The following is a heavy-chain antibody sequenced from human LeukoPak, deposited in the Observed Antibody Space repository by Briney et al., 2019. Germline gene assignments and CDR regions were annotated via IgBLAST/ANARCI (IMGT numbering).Heavy chain of an antibody. CDR2: ISGSGGST. Sequence: GGSLRLSCAASGFTFSSYAMSWVRQAPGKGLEWVSAISGSGGSTYYADSVKGRFTISRDNPKNTLYLQMNSLRAEDTAVYYCAKSVVVITHAFDYWGQGTLVTVSS. CDR1: GFTFSSYA. CDR3: AKSVVVITHAFDY. V-gene: IGHV3-23*01. D-gene: IGHD3-22*01. J-gene: IGHJ4*02.